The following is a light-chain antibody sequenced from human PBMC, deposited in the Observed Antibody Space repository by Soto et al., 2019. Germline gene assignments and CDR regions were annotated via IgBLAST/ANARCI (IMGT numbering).Light chain of an antibody. CDR2: GAS. CDR1: QGIRND. J-gene: IGKJ1*01. CDR3: QQYNNWPRT. V-gene: IGKV1-6*01. Sequence: AIQMTQSPSSLSASVGDRXXIXXXASQGIRNDLAWYQKKPGKAPKLLIYGASTLQGGVPSRFSGSGSGTDFTLTISSLQSEDFAVYYCQQYNNWPRTFGQGTKVDIK.